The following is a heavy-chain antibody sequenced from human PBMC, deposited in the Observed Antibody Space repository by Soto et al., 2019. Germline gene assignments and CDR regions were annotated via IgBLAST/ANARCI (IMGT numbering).Heavy chain of an antibody. J-gene: IGHJ4*02. Sequence: PGGSRRPSCADSGFMVSRYRMKWFRQAPGMGLEWVSSISSSSSYIYYADSVKGRFTISRYNAKNSVYLQMNSLRAEETAVYYCPSGYYDRIAYYLDYWDQG. CDR1: GFMVSRYR. V-gene: IGHV3-21*01. D-gene: IGHD3-22*01. CDR3: PSGYYDRIAYYLDY. CDR2: ISSSSSYI.